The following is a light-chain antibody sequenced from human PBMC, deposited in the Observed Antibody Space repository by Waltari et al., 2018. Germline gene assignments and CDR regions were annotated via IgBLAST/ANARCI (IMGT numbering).Light chain of an antibody. J-gene: IGKJ3*01. V-gene: IGKV4-1*01. CDR3: QQYYSIPIT. CDR1: QSVLYSSNNKNY. CDR2: WAS. Sequence: DIVMTQSPDSLAVSLGERATINCKSSQSVLYSSNNKNYLAWYQQKPGQPPKLLIYWASTRESGVPDRFSGSGSGTDFTLTISSLRAEDVAVYYCQQYYSIPITFGPGTKVDIK.